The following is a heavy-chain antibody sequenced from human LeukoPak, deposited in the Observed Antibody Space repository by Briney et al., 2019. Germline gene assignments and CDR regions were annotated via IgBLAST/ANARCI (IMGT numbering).Heavy chain of an antibody. CDR2: IRYDGSNK. D-gene: IGHD2-15*01. CDR3: ARDYFSRAAVLGYFDL. V-gene: IGHV3-30*02. J-gene: IGHJ2*01. Sequence: GGSLRLSCAASGFTFSSYGMHWVRQAPGKGLERVAFIRYDGSNKYYADSVKGRFTISRDNAKNSLYLQMNSLTAEDTAVYYCARDYFSRAAVLGYFDLWGRGTLVTVSS. CDR1: GFTFSSYG.